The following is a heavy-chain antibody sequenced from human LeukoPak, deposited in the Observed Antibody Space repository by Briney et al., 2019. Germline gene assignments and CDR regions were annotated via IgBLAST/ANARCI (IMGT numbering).Heavy chain of an antibody. V-gene: IGHV3-23*01. J-gene: IGHJ3*01. CDR3: AKDRFYDTTTTGAFDV. CDR1: GFTFTSYA. CDR2: ISGSGGST. Sequence: GGSLRLSCAASGFTFTSYAMSWVRQAPGKGLEWISAISGSGGSTYYADSVKGRFTISRDNSKNTLYLQMNSLRAEDTAVYYCAKDRFYDTTTTGAFDVWGQATMVTVSS. D-gene: IGHD3-22*01.